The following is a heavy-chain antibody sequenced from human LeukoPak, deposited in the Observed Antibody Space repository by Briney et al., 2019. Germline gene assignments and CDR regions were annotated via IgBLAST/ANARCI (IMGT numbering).Heavy chain of an antibody. CDR3: ARVGHYYGSGSYPDAFDI. Sequence: SETLSLTCTVSGGSISSYYWSWIRQPPGKGLEWIGYIYYSGSTNYNPSLKSRVTISVDTSKNQFSLKLSSVTAADTAVYYCARVGHYYGSGSYPDAFDIWGQGTMVTVSS. V-gene: IGHV4-59*01. CDR2: IYYSGST. D-gene: IGHD3-10*01. CDR1: GGSISSYY. J-gene: IGHJ3*02.